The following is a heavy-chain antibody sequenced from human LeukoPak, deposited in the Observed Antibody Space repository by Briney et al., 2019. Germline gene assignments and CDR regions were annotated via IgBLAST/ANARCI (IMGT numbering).Heavy chain of an antibody. Sequence: GGSLRLSCAASGFSVSSNYISWVRQAPGRGLEWVSVIYSGGSTKYADSVKARFTTSRDNSKNTVYLQMNSLRAEDTAVYYCARATLDNWGQGTLVTVSS. CDR1: GFSVSSNY. CDR2: IYSGGST. J-gene: IGHJ4*02. V-gene: IGHV3-53*01. CDR3: ARATLDN.